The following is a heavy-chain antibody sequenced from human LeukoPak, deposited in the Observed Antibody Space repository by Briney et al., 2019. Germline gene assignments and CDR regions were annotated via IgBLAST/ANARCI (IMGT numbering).Heavy chain of an antibody. V-gene: IGHV3-66*01. D-gene: IGHD4-17*01. J-gene: IGHJ4*02. CDR1: GFTVSSNH. Sequence: PGGSLRLSCAASGFTVSSNHMSWVRQAPGLGLEWVSVIYSGGSTYYADSVKGRFTISRDNSKNTLYLQMNSLRAEDTAVYYCATTVTTGNFDYWGQGTLVTVSS. CDR2: IYSGGST. CDR3: ATTVTTGNFDY.